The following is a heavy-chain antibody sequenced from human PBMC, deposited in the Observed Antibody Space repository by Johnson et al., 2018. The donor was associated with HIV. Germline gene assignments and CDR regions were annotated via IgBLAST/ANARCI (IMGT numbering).Heavy chain of an antibody. CDR3: ARGLIDYGDSQAFDI. Sequence: QMLLVESGGGVVQPGRSLKLSCAASEFTFSNYAMHWVRQAPGKGLEWVAVISYDGSSKYYADSVKGRFTISRDNSKNTLNLQMNSLRPEDTAVYYCARGLIDYGDSQAFDIWGQGTMVTVSS. J-gene: IGHJ3*02. V-gene: IGHV3-30-3*01. CDR1: EFTFSNYA. D-gene: IGHD4-17*01. CDR2: ISYDGSSK.